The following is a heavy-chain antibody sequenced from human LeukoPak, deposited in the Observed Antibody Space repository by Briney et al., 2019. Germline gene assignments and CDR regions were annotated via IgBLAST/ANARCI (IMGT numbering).Heavy chain of an antibody. CDR1: GFTFSSYA. Sequence: GGSLRLSCAASGFTFSSYAMSWVRQAPGKGLEWVSAISGSGGSTYYADSVKGRFTVSRDNSKNTLYLQMNSLRAEDTAVYYCFSGAMVRGLFDYWGQGTLVTVSS. J-gene: IGHJ4*02. D-gene: IGHD3-10*01. CDR2: ISGSGGST. CDR3: FSGAMVRGLFDY. V-gene: IGHV3-23*01.